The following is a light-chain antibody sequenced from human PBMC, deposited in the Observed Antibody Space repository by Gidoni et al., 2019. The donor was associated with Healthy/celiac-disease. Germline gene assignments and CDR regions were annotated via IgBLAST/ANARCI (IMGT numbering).Light chain of an antibody. V-gene: IGKV3-20*01. CDR2: GAS. J-gene: IGKJ2*04. Sequence: EIVFTQSPGTLSLSPGERATLSCRASQSVSTSYLAWYQQKPGQAPRLPIDGASSRATGIPDRFSGSGSGTDFTLTISRLEPEDFAVYYCQQYGSSPPCSFGQGTKLEIK. CDR3: QQYGSSPPCS. CDR1: QSVSTSY.